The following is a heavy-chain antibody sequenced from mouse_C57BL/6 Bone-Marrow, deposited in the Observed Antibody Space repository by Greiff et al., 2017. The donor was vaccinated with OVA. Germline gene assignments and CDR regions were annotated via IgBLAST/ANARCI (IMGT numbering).Heavy chain of an antibody. CDR3: ARDPPYDYDGYWYFDV. Sequence: DVKLVESGGGLVQPGGSLKLSCAASGFTFSDYGMAWVRQAPRKGPEWVAFISNLAYSIYYADTVTGRFTISRENAKNTLYLEMSSLRSEDTAMYYCARDPPYDYDGYWYFDVWGTGTTVTVSS. CDR2: ISNLAYSI. D-gene: IGHD2-4*01. CDR1: GFTFSDYG. V-gene: IGHV5-15*01. J-gene: IGHJ1*03.